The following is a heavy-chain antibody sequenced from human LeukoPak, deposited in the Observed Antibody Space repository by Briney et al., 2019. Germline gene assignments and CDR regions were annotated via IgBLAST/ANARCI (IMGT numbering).Heavy chain of an antibody. V-gene: IGHV4-34*01. Sequence: SETLSLTCAVYGGSFSGYYWSWIRQPPGKGLEWIGEINHSGSTYYDPSLKSRVTISVDSSKNQFSLKLTSVTAADTAVYYCATLGEYYDSSGYYYNWGQGTLVTVSS. CDR2: INHSGST. CDR3: ATLGEYYDSSGYYYN. J-gene: IGHJ4*02. CDR1: GGSFSGYY. D-gene: IGHD3-22*01.